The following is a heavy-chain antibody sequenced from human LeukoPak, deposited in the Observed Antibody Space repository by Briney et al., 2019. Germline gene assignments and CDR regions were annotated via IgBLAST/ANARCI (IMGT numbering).Heavy chain of an antibody. D-gene: IGHD4-11*01. V-gene: IGHV1-69*13. J-gene: IGHJ4*02. CDR2: IIPIFGTA. Sequence: SVKVSCKASGGTFSSYAISWVRQAPGQGPEWMGGIIPIFGTANYAQKFQGRVTITADESTSTAYMELSSLRSEDTAVYYCARYAYGNNYFDYWGQGTLVTVSS. CDR1: GGTFSSYA. CDR3: ARYAYGNNYFDY.